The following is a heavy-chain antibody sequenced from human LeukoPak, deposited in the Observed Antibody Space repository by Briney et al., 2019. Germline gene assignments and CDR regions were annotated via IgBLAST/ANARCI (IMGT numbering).Heavy chain of an antibody. J-gene: IGHJ4*02. CDR2: IIPIFGTA. V-gene: IGHV1-69*01. D-gene: IGHD1-26*01. Sequence: GASVKVSCKASGGTFSSYAISWVRQAPGQGLEWMGGIIPIFGTANYAQKFQGRVTITADESTSTAYMELSSLRSEDTAVYYCASDYSVGAIYYFDYWGQGTLVTVPS. CDR1: GGTFSSYA. CDR3: ASDYSVGAIYYFDY.